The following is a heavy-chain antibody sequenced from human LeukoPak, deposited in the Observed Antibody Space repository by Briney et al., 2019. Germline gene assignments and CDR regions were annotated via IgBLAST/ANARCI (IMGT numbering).Heavy chain of an antibody. Sequence: SQTLSLTCTVSGGSISSGSYYWSWIRQPAGKGLEWIGRIYTSGSTNYNPSLKSRVTISVDTSKNQFSLKLSSVTAADTAVYYCARDLGFTYDDFWSGYFMGDAFDIWGQGTMVTVSS. CDR2: IYTSGST. D-gene: IGHD3-3*01. J-gene: IGHJ3*02. V-gene: IGHV4-61*02. CDR1: GGSISSGSYY. CDR3: ARDLGFTYDDFWSGYFMGDAFDI.